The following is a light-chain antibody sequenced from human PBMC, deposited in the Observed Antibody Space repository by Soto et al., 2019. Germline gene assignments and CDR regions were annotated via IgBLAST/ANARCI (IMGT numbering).Light chain of an antibody. CDR1: QGISNY. Sequence: DIQMTQSPSSLSASVGDRVTITCQASQGISNYLNWYQQKLGKAPKLLIYDASNLETGVPSRFSGSGSGTDFTFTISSLQPEDIATYYCQQYDNLYTFGQGTKLEIK. V-gene: IGKV1-33*01. J-gene: IGKJ2*01. CDR3: QQYDNLYT. CDR2: DAS.